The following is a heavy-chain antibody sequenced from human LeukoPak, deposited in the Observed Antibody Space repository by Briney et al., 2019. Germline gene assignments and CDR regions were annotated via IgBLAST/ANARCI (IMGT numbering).Heavy chain of an antibody. V-gene: IGHV4-34*01. CDR2: INHSGST. Sequence: SETLSLTCAVYGGSFSGYYWSWIRQPPGKGLEWIGEINHSGSTNYNPSLKSRVTISVDTSKNQFSLKLSSVTAADTAVYYCARGPGIAVAGTSYYFDYWGQGTLVTVSS. D-gene: IGHD6-19*01. CDR1: GGSFSGYY. CDR3: ARGPGIAVAGTSYYFDY. J-gene: IGHJ4*02.